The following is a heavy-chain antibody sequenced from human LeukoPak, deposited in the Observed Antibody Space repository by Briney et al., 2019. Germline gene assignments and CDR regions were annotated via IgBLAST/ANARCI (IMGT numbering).Heavy chain of an antibody. V-gene: IGHV3-30*02. D-gene: IGHD3-10*01. CDR2: IRYDGSNK. J-gene: IGHJ6*03. CDR3: AKDGELLWFGEAPSYIDV. CDR1: GFTFSSYG. Sequence: GGSLRLSCAASGFTFSSYGMHWVRQAQGKGLEWVAIIRYDGSNKYYADYVKGRFTISRDNSKNTLYLKMNSLRAEDTAVYYCAKDGELLWFGEAPSYIDVWGKGTTVTTSS.